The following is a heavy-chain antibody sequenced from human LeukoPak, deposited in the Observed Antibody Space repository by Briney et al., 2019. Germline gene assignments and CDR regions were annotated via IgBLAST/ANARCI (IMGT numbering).Heavy chain of an antibody. CDR3: VTSVAGPDY. D-gene: IGHD6-19*01. Sequence: GGSLRLSCAASGFTFSDSAMHWVRQASGKGLEWVGRIRSKANSFATSYAASVKGRSTISRDESKSTAYLQMNSLKNEDTAVYYCVTSVAGPDYWGQGTLVTVSS. J-gene: IGHJ4*02. V-gene: IGHV3-73*01. CDR2: IRSKANSFAT. CDR1: GFTFSDSA.